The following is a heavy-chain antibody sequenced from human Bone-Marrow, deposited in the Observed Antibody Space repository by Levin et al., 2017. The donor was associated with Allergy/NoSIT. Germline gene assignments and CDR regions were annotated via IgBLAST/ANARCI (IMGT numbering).Heavy chain of an antibody. V-gene: IGHV3-30*18. J-gene: IGHJ4*02. CDR3: AKEGPGNYYSAYFDS. D-gene: IGHD3-10*01. CDR2: ISYDGSTK. Sequence: SCAASGFTLSSYGMQWVRQAPGKGLEWVTVISYDGSTKYYADSVKGRFDVSRDNSKNTLYLQMNSLRAEDTAVYYCAKEGPGNYYSAYFDSWGQGTLVTVSS. CDR1: GFTLSSYG.